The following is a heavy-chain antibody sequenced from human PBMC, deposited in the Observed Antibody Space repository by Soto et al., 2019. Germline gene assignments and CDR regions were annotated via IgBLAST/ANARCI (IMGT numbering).Heavy chain of an antibody. D-gene: IGHD1-7*01. V-gene: IGHV3-66*01. J-gene: IGHJ1*01. CDR1: GFTVSSNY. Sequence: GGSLRLSCAASGFTVSSNYMSWVRQAPGKGLDWVSLISGGGSTYYADSVKGRFTISRDTSKNTLSLQMNSLRVEDTAVYYCVRGELRPRFAFWGQGTPVTGSS. CDR3: VRGELRPRFAF. CDR2: ISGGGST.